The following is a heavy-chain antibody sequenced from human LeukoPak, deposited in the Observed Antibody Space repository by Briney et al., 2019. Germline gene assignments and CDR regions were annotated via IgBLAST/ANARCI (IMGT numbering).Heavy chain of an antibody. CDR2: IYTSGST. V-gene: IGHV4-61*02. D-gene: IGHD3-16*01. J-gene: IGHJ4*02. CDR1: GGSISSGSYY. CDR3: VGGELGTVDY. Sequence: SETLSLTCTVSGGSISSGSYYWSWIRQPAGKGLEWIGRIYTSGSTNYNPSLKSRVTISVDTSKNQFSLKLSSVTAADTAVYYSVGGELGTVDYWGQGTLVTVSS.